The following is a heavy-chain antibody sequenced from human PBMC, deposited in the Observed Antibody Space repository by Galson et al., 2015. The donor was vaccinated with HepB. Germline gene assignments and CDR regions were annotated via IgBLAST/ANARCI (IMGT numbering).Heavy chain of an antibody. CDR3: ATDRSSGWYAEYFQH. V-gene: IGHV1-24*01. CDR2: FDPEDGET. J-gene: IGHJ1*01. Sequence: SVKVSCKVSGYTLTELSMHWVRQAPGKGLEWMGGFDPEDGETIYAQKFQGRVTMTEDTSTDTAYMELSSLRSEDTAVYYCATDRSSGWYAEYFQHWGQGTLVTVSS. CDR1: GYTLTELS. D-gene: IGHD6-19*01.